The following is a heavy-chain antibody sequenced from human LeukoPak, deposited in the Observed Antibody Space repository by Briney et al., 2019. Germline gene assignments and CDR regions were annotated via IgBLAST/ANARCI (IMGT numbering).Heavy chain of an antibody. V-gene: IGHV1-18*01. D-gene: IGHD1-26*01. Sequence: ASMKVSCKASGYTFTSYGVSWVRQAPGQGLEWMGWISAYNGNTNYAQKLQGRVTMTTDTSTSTAYMELRSLRSDDTAVYYCARVPWYSGSYPVGAFDIWGQGTMVTVSS. CDR3: ARVPWYSGSYPVGAFDI. J-gene: IGHJ3*02. CDR2: ISAYNGNT. CDR1: GYTFTSYG.